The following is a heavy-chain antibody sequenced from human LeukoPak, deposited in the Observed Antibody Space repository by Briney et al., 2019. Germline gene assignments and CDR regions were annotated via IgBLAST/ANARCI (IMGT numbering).Heavy chain of an antibody. CDR3: ARWGASYGTGFDY. D-gene: IGHD3-16*01. CDR1: GFTVSSNY. J-gene: IGHJ4*02. Sequence: GGSLRLSCAASGFTVSSNYMSWVRQAPGKGLEWVSVIYSGGSTYYADSVKGRFTISGDNSKNTLYLQMNSLRAEDTAVYYCARWGASYGTGFDYWGQGTLVTVSS. CDR2: IYSGGST. V-gene: IGHV3-66*01.